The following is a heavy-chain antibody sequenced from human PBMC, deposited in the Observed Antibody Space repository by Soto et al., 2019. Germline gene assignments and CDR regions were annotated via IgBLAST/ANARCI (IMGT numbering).Heavy chain of an antibody. Sequence: QVQLVESRGGVVQPGRSLRLSCAASGFTFSSYGMHWVRQAPGKGLEWVAVIWYDGSNKYYADSVKGRFTISRDNSNNTLYLQMNSLRAEDTAVYYCARGDIVVVPAANDAFDIWGQGTMVTVSS. CDR3: ARGDIVVVPAANDAFDI. CDR1: GFTFSSYG. CDR2: IWYDGSNK. V-gene: IGHV3-33*01. J-gene: IGHJ3*02. D-gene: IGHD2-2*01.